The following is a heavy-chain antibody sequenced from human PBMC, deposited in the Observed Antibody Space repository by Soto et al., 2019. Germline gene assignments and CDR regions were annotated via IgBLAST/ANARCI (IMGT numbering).Heavy chain of an antibody. Sequence: SVKVSCKVSGSRFSNYVISWVRRAPGHGLEWLGRIVPIFNSTKYAQSFQGRVTITADKSTSTASLELSSLRSDDTAVYYCAREGRGKKAGYNGLVSLGYWDQGTLVTVSS. V-gene: IGHV1-69*06. CDR3: AREGRGKKAGYNGLVSLGY. CDR2: IVPIFNST. J-gene: IGHJ4*02. D-gene: IGHD2-2*02. CDR1: GSRFSNYV.